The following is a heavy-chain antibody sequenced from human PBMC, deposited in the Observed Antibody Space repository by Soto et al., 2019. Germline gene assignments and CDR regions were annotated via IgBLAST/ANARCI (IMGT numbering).Heavy chain of an antibody. CDR1: GFTFSSYW. CDR3: VRTSLVVAAATREDY. CDR2: INSDGSST. V-gene: IGHV3-74*01. D-gene: IGHD2-15*01. J-gene: IGHJ4*02. Sequence: SGGSLRLSCVASGFTFSSYWMHWVRQAPGKGLVWVSRINSDGSSTSYADSVKGRFTISRDNAKNTLYLQMNSLRAEDTAVYYCVRTSLVVAAATREDYWGQGTLVTVSS.